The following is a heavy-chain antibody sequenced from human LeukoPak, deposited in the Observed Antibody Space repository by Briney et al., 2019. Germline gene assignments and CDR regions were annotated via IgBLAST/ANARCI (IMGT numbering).Heavy chain of an antibody. CDR2: IGWNSGSI. D-gene: IGHD3-3*01. J-gene: IGHJ4*02. CDR1: GFTFDDYA. Sequence: GRSLRLSCAASGFTFDDYAMHWVRQAPGKGLEWVSGIGWNSGSIGYADSVKGRFTISRDNAKNSLYLQMNSLRAEDTALYYCARSMVTIFGVVINPLDYWGQGTLVTVSS. V-gene: IGHV3-9*01. CDR3: ARSMVTIFGVVINPLDY.